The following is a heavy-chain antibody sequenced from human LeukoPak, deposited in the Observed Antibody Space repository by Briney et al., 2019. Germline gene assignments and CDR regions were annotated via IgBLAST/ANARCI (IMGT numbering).Heavy chain of an antibody. J-gene: IGHJ4*02. CDR2: INAGNGHT. CDR3: ARGIWSARTVDYYLDS. D-gene: IGHD2-21*01. V-gene: IGHV1-3*01. CDR1: GYTLSNYA. Sequence: ASVKVSCKASGYTLSNYAIHWVRQAPGQRFEWMGWINAGNGHTKYSQNFQGRVTITRDSSASTVYMELSSLTSEDTAVYYCARGIWSARTVDYYLDSWGQGTLVTVSS.